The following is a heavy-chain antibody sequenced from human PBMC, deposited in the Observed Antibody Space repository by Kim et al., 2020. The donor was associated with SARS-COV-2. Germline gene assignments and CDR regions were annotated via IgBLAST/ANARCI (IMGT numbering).Heavy chain of an antibody. Sequence: DSVMGRFTISRDHAKNSLYLQTNSLRAEDTVVYYCAREALSSGWLNYVDYWGQGTLVTVSS. D-gene: IGHD6-19*01. J-gene: IGHJ4*02. V-gene: IGHV3-11*01. CDR3: AREALSSGWLNYVDY.